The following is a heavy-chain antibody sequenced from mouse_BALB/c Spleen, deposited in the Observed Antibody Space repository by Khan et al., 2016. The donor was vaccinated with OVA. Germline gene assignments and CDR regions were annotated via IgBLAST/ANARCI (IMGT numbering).Heavy chain of an antibody. Sequence: EVQLVESGGGLVQPKGSLKLSCAASGFTFNIYAMNWVRQGPGKGLEWVARIRTKSNNYARYYADSVKDRFTISIDDSQSMLYLQMNNLKTEDTATYYCERHAGVSSYYAMDYWGQGTSVTVSS. CDR1: GFTFNIYA. CDR2: IRTKSNNYAR. CDR3: ERHAGVSSYYAMDY. D-gene: IGHD1-1*01. V-gene: IGHV10-1*02. J-gene: IGHJ4*01.